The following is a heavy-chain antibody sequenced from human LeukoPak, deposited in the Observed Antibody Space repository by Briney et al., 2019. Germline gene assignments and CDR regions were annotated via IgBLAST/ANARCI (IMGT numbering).Heavy chain of an antibody. CDR2: IYTSGST. V-gene: IGHV4-4*07. CDR3: ARRSYDGSGYYYVDY. J-gene: IGHJ4*02. D-gene: IGHD3-22*01. Sequence: PSETLSLTCTVSGGSISSYYWSWIRQPAGKGLEWIGRIYTSGSTNYNPSLKSRVTMSVDTPKNQFSLKLSSVTAADTAVYYCARRSYDGSGYYYVDYWGQGTLVTVSS. CDR1: GGSISSYY.